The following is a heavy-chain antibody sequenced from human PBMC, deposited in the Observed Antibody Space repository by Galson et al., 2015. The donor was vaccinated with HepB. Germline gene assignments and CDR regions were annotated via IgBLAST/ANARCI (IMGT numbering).Heavy chain of an antibody. CDR3: TRGLSSGYYDRGGY. V-gene: IGHV3-49*04. D-gene: IGHD3-22*01. CDR2: IRSKAYGGTT. Sequence: SLRLSCAASGFTFGDYAMSWVRQAPGKGLEWVGFIRSKAYGGTTEYAASVKGRFTISRDDSKSIAYLQMNSLKTEDTAVYYCTRGLSSGYYDRGGYWGQGTLVTVSS. J-gene: IGHJ4*02. CDR1: GFTFGDYA.